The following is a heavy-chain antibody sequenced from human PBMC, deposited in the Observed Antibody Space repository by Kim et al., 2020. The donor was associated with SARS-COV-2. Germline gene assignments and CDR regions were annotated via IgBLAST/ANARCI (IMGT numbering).Heavy chain of an antibody. D-gene: IGHD3-22*01. CDR2: IHPNSGDT. V-gene: IGHV1-2*02. J-gene: IGHJ4*02. Sequence: ASVKVSCKASGYTFTGYYIHWVRQAPGHGLEWMGWIHPNSGDTKYAQKFQGRFIMTRDTSINTAYMELSSLRSDDTAVYYCARNSSGYKWGQGTLVTVSS. CDR3: ARNSSGYK. CDR1: GYTFTGYY.